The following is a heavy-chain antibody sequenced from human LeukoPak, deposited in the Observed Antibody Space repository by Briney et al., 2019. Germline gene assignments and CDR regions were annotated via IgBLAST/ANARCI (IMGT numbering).Heavy chain of an antibody. D-gene: IGHD6-19*01. Sequence: PGGSLRLSCAASGFTFSSYAMHWVRQAPGKGLEWVAVISYDGSNKYYADSVKGRFTISRDNSKNTLYLQMNSLRAEDTAVYYCARSSGWAYFDYWGQGTLVTVSS. CDR2: ISYDGSNK. V-gene: IGHV3-30*04. CDR1: GFTFSSYA. CDR3: ARSSGWAYFDY. J-gene: IGHJ4*02.